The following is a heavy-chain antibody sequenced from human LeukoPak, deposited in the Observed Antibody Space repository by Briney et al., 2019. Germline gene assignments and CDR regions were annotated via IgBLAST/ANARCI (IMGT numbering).Heavy chain of an antibody. Sequence: PGGSLRLSCAASGFTFSSYAMSWVRQAPGKGLEWVSSITGSGDNTYYLDSVKGRFTMSRDNSKNTLFLQMDSLRDEDTAVYYCAKDLGSSPPGLHWGQGTLVTVSS. J-gene: IGHJ4*02. CDR3: AKDLGSSPPGLH. CDR2: ITGSGDNT. CDR1: GFTFSSYA. D-gene: IGHD6-13*01. V-gene: IGHV3-23*01.